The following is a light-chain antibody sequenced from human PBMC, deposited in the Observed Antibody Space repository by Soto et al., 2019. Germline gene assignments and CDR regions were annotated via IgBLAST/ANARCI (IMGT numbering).Light chain of an antibody. CDR3: QQYYSYPLP. CDR1: QGISSY. CDR2: AAS. Sequence: AIRMTQSPSSFSASTGDRVTITCRASQGISSYLAWYQQKPGKAPKLLIYAASTLQSGVPSRFSGSGSGTDFTLTISCLQSEDFATYYWQQYYSYPLPFGPGTKVDIK. V-gene: IGKV1-8*01. J-gene: IGKJ3*01.